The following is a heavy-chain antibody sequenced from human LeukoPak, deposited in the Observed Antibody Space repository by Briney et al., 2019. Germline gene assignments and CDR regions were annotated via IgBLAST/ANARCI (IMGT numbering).Heavy chain of an antibody. J-gene: IGHJ4*02. CDR1: GFTFSSYG. D-gene: IGHD3-22*01. Sequence: GGSLRLSCAASGFTFSSYGMSWVRQAPGKGLEWVSAISGSGGSTYYADSVKGRFTISRDNSKNTLYLQMNSLRAEDTAVYYCAKGGTYYYDSSGYYSYWGQGTLVTVSS. CDR2: ISGSGGST. V-gene: IGHV3-23*01. CDR3: AKGGTYYYDSSGYYSY.